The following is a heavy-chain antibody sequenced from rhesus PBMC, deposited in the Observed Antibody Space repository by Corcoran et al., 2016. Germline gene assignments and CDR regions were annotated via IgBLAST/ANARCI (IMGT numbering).Heavy chain of an antibody. Sequence: QLQLQESGPGLVKPSETLSVTCAVPGGPISSSSWSWIRTAPGKGLEWIGYNYGSGSSTNYNPSLKSLVTRSVDTSKNQLSLKLSSVTAADTAVYYCASAGNWNYGGFDYCGQGVLVTVSS. CDR3: ASAGNWNYGGFDY. CDR2: NYGSGSST. CDR1: GGPISSSS. J-gene: IGHJ4*01. V-gene: IGHV4-169*02. D-gene: IGHD1-26*01.